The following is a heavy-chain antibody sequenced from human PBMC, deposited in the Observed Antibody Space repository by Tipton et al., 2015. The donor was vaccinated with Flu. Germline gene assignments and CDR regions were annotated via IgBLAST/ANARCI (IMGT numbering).Heavy chain of an antibody. CDR1: RYSFTGYY. J-gene: IGHJ5*02. CDR3: GRQGGRYYDNWFDP. V-gene: IGHV1-2*06. Sequence: QLVQSGAEVKKPGDSVKVSCKASRYSFTGYYIHWMRQVPGQGPQWMGRINPHSGETNYPQNFQGRVTMTSDTSTSTAYLHWSSLKASDTAIYYCGRQGGRYYDNWFDPWGQGTLVTVSS. D-gene: IGHD3-10*01. CDR2: INPHSGET.